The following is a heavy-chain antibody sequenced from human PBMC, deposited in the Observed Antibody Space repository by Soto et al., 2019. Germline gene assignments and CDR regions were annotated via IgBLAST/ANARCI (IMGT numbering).Heavy chain of an antibody. Sequence: SVKVSCKASGGTFSSYASSRVRQAPGEGLEWMGGIIPLFGTANYAQKFQVRVTITADERTSTAYMELSSLRSEDTAVYYCARAGKDLLGIDFTFGAFDIWGQ. J-gene: IGHJ3*02. CDR2: IIPLFGTA. CDR1: GGTFSSYA. D-gene: IGHD3-16*01. V-gene: IGHV1-69*13. CDR3: ARAGKDLLGIDFTFGAFDI.